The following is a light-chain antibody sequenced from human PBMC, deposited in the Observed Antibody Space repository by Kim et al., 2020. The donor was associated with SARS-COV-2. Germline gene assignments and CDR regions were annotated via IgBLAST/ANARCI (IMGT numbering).Light chain of an antibody. CDR3: QSYDSSNQGV. CDR2: EDN. CDR1: SGSIASNY. V-gene: IGLV6-57*02. J-gene: IGLJ3*02. Sequence: KTVTISCTSSSGSIASNYVQWYQQRPGSAPTTVIYEDNQRPSGVPDRFSGSIDSSSNSASLTISGLKTEDEADYYCQSYDSSNQGVFGGGTKLTVL.